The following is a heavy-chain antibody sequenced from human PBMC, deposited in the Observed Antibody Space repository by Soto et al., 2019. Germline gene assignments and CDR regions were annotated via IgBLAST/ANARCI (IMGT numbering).Heavy chain of an antibody. CDR3: ARGVVVTARTLTYYYYGMDV. V-gene: IGHV4-38-2*01. Sequence: SETLSLTCAVSGYSISSGYYWGWIRQPPGKGLEWIGSIYHSGSTYYNPSLKSRVTISVDTSKNQFSLKLSSVTAADTAVYYCARGVVVTARTLTYYYYGMDVWGQGTTVTVSS. CDR1: GYSISSGYY. J-gene: IGHJ6*02. D-gene: IGHD2-21*02. CDR2: IYHSGST.